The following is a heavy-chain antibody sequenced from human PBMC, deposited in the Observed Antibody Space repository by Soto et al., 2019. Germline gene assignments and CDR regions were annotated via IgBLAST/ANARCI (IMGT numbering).Heavy chain of an antibody. CDR1: GGSISSSSYY. Sequence: QLQLQELGPGLVKPSETLSLTCTVSGGSISSSSYYWAWVRQPPGKGLEWIGSVYYSGTTYFNPSLQSRLTISGDTSKNQVSLKLSSVTAADTAVFYCARLIHCKTTSCYFDYWGQGTLVTVSS. CDR3: ARLIHCKTTSCYFDY. CDR2: VYYSGTT. J-gene: IGHJ4*02. D-gene: IGHD2-2*01. V-gene: IGHV4-39*01.